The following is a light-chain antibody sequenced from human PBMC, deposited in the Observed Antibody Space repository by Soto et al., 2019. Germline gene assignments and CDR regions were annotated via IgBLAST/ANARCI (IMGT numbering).Light chain of an antibody. CDR1: SSDVGGYNY. Sequence: QSALTQPRSVSGSPEQPVTISCTGTSSDVGGYNYVSWYQQHPGKAPKLMIYDVSKRPSGVPDRFSGSKSGNTASLTISGLQAEDEADYYCCSYAGSFRVFGTGTKVTVL. CDR3: CSYAGSFRV. J-gene: IGLJ1*01. V-gene: IGLV2-11*01. CDR2: DVS.